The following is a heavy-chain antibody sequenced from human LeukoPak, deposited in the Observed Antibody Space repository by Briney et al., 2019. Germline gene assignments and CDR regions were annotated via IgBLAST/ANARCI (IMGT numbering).Heavy chain of an antibody. Sequence: PGGSLRLSCAASGFTVSSNYMSWVRQAPGKGLEWVSVIYSGGSTYYADSVKGRFTISRDNSKNTLYLQMNSLRAEDAAVYYCARDRTAYCGGDCYPTYYYYYMDVWGKGTTVTVSS. V-gene: IGHV3-53*01. CDR3: ARDRTAYCGGDCYPTYYYYYMDV. J-gene: IGHJ6*03. CDR1: GFTVSSNY. D-gene: IGHD2-21*02. CDR2: IYSGGST.